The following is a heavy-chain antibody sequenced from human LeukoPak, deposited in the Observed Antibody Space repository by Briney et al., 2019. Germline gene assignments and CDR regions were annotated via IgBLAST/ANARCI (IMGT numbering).Heavy chain of an antibody. CDR1: GFTFSSYS. Sequence: PGGSLRLSCAASGFTFSSYSMNWVRQAPGKGLEWVSSISSSSGYIYYADSVKGRFTISRDNAKNSLYLQMNSLRAEDTAVYYCARGSTDWNPAYYYYYYMDVWGKGTTVTVSS. V-gene: IGHV3-21*01. J-gene: IGHJ6*03. CDR3: ARGSTDWNPAYYYYYYMDV. CDR2: ISSSSGYI. D-gene: IGHD1-1*01.